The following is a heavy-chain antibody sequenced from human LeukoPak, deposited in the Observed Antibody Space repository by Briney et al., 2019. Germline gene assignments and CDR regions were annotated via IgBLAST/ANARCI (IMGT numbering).Heavy chain of an antibody. CDR3: ARHHDGKDY. V-gene: IGHV3-7*01. CDR1: GFTFSRYW. Sequence: GGSLRLSCAASGFTFSRYWMSWVCQAPGAGLERVANINQDGGDKYHADSVQGRFTISRDNAKNSLYQQMKSLRAEDTAVYYCARHHDGKDYWGQGNLVTVSS. J-gene: IGHJ4*02. CDR2: INQDGGDK.